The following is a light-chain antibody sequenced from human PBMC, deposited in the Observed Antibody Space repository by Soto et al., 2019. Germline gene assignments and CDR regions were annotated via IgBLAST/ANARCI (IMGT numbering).Light chain of an antibody. Sequence: EIVMTQSPATLSVSPGERATLSCRASQSVSSNLAWYQQKPGQAPRLLIYGASTRATGIPARFSGSGSGTEFTLNISSLQSEDFAVYYCQQYNNFLSWTFGQGTKVEIK. CDR2: GAS. CDR3: QQYNNFLSWT. CDR1: QSVSSN. V-gene: IGKV3-15*01. J-gene: IGKJ1*01.